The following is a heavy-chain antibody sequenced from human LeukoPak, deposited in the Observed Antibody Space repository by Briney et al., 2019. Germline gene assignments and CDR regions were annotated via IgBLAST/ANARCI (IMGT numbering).Heavy chain of an antibody. D-gene: IGHD1-26*01. J-gene: IGHJ4*02. V-gene: IGHV3-9*03. CDR3: AKDVGGELPGYYFDY. CDR1: GFTFDDYA. Sequence: GGSLRLSCAASGFTFDDYAMHWLRQAPGKGLEWVSGISWNSGSIGYADSVKGRFTISRDNAKNSLYLQMNSLRAEDMALYYCAKDVGGELPGYYFDYWGQGTLVTVSS. CDR2: ISWNSGSI.